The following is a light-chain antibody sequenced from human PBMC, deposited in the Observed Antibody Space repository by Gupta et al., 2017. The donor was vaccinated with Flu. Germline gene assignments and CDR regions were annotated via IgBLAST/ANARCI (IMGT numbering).Light chain of an antibody. CDR2: WAS. CDR1: QSLLSRYKNKDY. J-gene: IGKJ1*01. CDR3: QQDYSGPS. Sequence: VSLGERATINCKSSQSLLSRYKNKDYLYWYQHKPGQPPKLLISWASTRQSGVPDRFSGSESGTDFTLTSNSRQPEDVAIYCWQQDYSGPSFGQGTKVEIK. V-gene: IGKV4-1*01.